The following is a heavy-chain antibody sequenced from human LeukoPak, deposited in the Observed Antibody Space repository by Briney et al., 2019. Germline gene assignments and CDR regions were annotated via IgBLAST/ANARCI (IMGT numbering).Heavy chain of an antibody. CDR3: AKGEKTTVTTYFDY. D-gene: IGHD4-17*01. CDR2: ISASGGST. CDR1: GFTFSSSA. V-gene: IGHV3-23*01. Sequence: GGSLRLSCAASGFTFSSSAMSWVRQVPGKGLEWVSGISASGGSTYYADSVKGRFTISRDNSKNTLYLQMNSLRAEDTAVYYCAKGEKTTVTTYFDYWGQGTLVTVSS. J-gene: IGHJ4*02.